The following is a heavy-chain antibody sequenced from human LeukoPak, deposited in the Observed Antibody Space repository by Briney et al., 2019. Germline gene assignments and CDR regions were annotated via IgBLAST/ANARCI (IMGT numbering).Heavy chain of an antibody. V-gene: IGHV1-24*01. CDR2: VNLENGET. Sequence: ASVKVSCKVSGDSLSDLSMHWVRRTPGEGLELMGGVNLENGETIYAQKFQGRVTMTRDTSTSTVYMELSSLRSEDTAVYYCANFYYYGMDVWGQGTTVTVSS. CDR3: ANFYYYGMDV. J-gene: IGHJ6*02. CDR1: GDSLSDLS.